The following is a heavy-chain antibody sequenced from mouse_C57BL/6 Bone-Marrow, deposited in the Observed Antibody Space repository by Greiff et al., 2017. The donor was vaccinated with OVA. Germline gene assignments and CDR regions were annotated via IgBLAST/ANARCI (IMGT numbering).Heavy chain of an antibody. V-gene: IGHV3-6*01. CDR2: ISYDGSN. J-gene: IGHJ2*01. CDR1: GYSITSGYY. CDR3: AGETLDY. Sequence: EVQRVESGPGLVKPSQSLSLTCSVTGYSITSGYYWNWIRQFPGNKLEWMGYISYDGSNNYNPSLKNRISITRDTSKNQFFLKLNSVTTEDTATYYCAGETLDYWGQGTTLTVSS.